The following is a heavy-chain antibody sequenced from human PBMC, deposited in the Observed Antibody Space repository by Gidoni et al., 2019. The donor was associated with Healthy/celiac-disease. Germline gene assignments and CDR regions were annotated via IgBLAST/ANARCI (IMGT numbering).Heavy chain of an antibody. D-gene: IGHD3-10*01. J-gene: IGHJ4*02. CDR2: INHSGST. CDR3: ARITMVRGVIITLRYYFDY. Sequence: QVQLQQWGAGLLKPSETLSLTCAVYGGSFSGYYWSWIRQPPGKGLEWIGEINHSGSTNYNPSLKSRVTISVDTSKNQFSLKLSSVTAADTAVYYCARITMVRGVIITLRYYFDYWGQGTLVTVSS. V-gene: IGHV4-34*01. CDR1: GGSFSGYY.